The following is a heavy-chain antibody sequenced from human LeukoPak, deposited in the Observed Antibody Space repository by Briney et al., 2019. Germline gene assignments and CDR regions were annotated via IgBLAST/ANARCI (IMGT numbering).Heavy chain of an antibody. V-gene: IGHV3-23*01. CDR2: ISGIGGST. J-gene: IGHJ5*02. Sequence: GGSLRLSCAASGFTFSTYAMSWVRQAPGKGLEWVSAISGIGGSTYYADSVKGRFTISRDNSKNTLYLQLNGLRAEDTAVYYCAKATGFSYTTTWANWLDPWGQGTLVTVSS. CDR1: GFTFSTYA. D-gene: IGHD6-13*01. CDR3: AKATGFSYTTTWANWLDP.